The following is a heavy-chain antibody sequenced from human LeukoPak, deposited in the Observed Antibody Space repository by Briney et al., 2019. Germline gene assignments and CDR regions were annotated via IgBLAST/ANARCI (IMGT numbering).Heavy chain of an antibody. D-gene: IGHD2-21*02. J-gene: IGHJ4*02. V-gene: IGHV4-34*01. CDR3: ARGLLDCGGDCYEYYFDY. CDR1: GGSFSGYY. CDR2: INHSGST. Sequence: SETLSLTCAVYGGSFSGYYWSWLRQPPGKGLEWIGEINHSGSTNYNPSLKSRVTISVDTSKNQFSLKLSSVTAADTAVYYCARGLLDCGGDCYEYYFDYWGQGTLVTVSS.